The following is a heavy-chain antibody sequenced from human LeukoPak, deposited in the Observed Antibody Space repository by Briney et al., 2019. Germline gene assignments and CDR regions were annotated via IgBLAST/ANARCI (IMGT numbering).Heavy chain of an antibody. V-gene: IGHV3-48*03. Sequence: GGSLRLSCAASGFSFSSYELHWVRQAPGKGLEWVADISRSGTTQYYPASLQGGFTISRDNAKNSLYLQMNSLRAEDTAVYYCARLLVATPGVDPWGQETLVTVSS. CDR2: ISRSGTTQ. J-gene: IGHJ5*02. D-gene: IGHD5-12*01. CDR1: GFSFSSYE. CDR3: ARLLVATPGVDP.